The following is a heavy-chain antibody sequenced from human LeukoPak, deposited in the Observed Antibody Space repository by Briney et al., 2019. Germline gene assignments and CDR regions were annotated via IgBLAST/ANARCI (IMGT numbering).Heavy chain of an antibody. CDR2: ISPYNGDT. J-gene: IGHJ4*02. CDR3: VRVGQLGELFDY. CDR1: GYTFKNNG. V-gene: IGHV1-18*01. D-gene: IGHD1-26*01. Sequence: GASVKVSCKTSGYTFKNNGISWVRQAPGQGLEWMGWISPYNGDTNYAQSLQDRLTLTTETSTNTAYMDLRSLTSDDTAVYYCVRVGQLGELFDYWGQGTLVAVSS.